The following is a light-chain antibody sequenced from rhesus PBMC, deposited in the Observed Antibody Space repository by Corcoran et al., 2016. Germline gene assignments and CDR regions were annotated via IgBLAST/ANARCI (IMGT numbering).Light chain of an antibody. J-gene: IGKJ3*01. V-gene: IGKV1-25*01. CDR2: EAS. CDR1: QGITND. CDR3: QHNYGTPFT. Sequence: DIQMTQSPSSLSASVGDRVTITCRASQGITNDLAWYQQKPGETPKLLIYEASSLQSGIPSRFSGSGSGTDFTLTISSLQSDDFATYYCQHNYGTPFTFGPGTKLDIK.